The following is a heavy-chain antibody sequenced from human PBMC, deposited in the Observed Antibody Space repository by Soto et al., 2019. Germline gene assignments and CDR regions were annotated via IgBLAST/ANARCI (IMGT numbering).Heavy chain of an antibody. CDR3: ARSDWFDP. J-gene: IGHJ5*02. CDR2: VKSDGTIT. V-gene: IGHV3-74*01. CDR1: GFTFSGYW. Sequence: EVQLVESGGALVQPGGSLRLSCAASGFTFSGYWMHWVRQAPGQGLVWVSRVKSDGTITRYADSVRGRFTISRDNTRNTLYLQMNSLRAEDTAVYYCARSDWFDPWGQGTLVTVSS.